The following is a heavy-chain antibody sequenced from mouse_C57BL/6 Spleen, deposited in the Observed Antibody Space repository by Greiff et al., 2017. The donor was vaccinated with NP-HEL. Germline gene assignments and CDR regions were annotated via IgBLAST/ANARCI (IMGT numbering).Heavy chain of an antibody. CDR2: IAPNSGGT. D-gene: IGHD2-5*01. V-gene: IGHV1-72*01. J-gene: IGHJ3*01. CDR3: IYYSNYRFAY. Sequence: QVQLQQSGAELVKPGASVKLSCKASGYTFTSYWMHWVKQRPGRGLEWIGRIAPNSGGTKYNEKFKSKATLTVDKPSSTAYMQLSSLTSEDSAVYYCIYYSNYRFAYWGQGTLVTVSA. CDR1: GYTFTSYW.